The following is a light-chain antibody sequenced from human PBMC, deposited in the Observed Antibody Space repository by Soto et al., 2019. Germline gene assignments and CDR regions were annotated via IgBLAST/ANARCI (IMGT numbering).Light chain of an antibody. J-gene: IGKJ1*01. Sequence: IQLTQSPSSLSASVGDRVTITCRASPAIASFLAWYQQKPGTAPKLLIYGASTLQSGVPSRFSGNISGTDYTLTIASLQPEDFATYHCQQLNGCPWTVDQGT. CDR3: QQLNGCPWT. CDR1: PAIASF. CDR2: GAS. V-gene: IGKV1-9*01.